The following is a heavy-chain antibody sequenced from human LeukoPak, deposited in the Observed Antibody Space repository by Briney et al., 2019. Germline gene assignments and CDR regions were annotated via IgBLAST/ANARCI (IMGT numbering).Heavy chain of an antibody. J-gene: IGHJ4*02. Sequence: SLRLSCAASGFTFDDYAMHWVRQAPGKGLEWVSGISWNSGSIGYADSVKGRFTISRDNAKNSLYLQMNSLRAEDTALYYCAKDTVVGIAAAGHFDYWGQGTLVTVSS. D-gene: IGHD6-13*01. CDR3: AKDTVVGIAAAGHFDY. CDR2: ISWNSGSI. CDR1: GFTFDDYA. V-gene: IGHV3-9*01.